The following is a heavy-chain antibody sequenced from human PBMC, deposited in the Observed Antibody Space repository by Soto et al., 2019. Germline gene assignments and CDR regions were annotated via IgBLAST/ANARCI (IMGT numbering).Heavy chain of an antibody. CDR2: ISYDGGNK. J-gene: IGHJ6*02. CDR3: ARPHLYSDFPYAMDV. D-gene: IGHD3-3*01. V-gene: IGHV3-30-3*01. Sequence: PGGSLRLSCAASGFTFISYSMHWVRQAPGKGLEWVAIISYDGGNKYYADSVKGRFTISRDNSKNTLYLQMSSLRAEDTAVYYCARPHLYSDFPYAMDVWGQGTTVTVSS. CDR1: GFTFISYS.